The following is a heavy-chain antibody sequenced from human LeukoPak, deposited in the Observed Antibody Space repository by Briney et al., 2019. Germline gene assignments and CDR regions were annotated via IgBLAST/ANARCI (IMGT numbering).Heavy chain of an antibody. V-gene: IGHV3-74*01. D-gene: IGHD3-10*01. Sequence: GGCLRLSCAASGFTFSRYWMHWVRQVPGKGLVWVSRVNNDGSTTRYADSVKGRFTISRDNAKNTVYLQMNSLRAEDTAVYYCVRGGVTGSGTYYVLNWGQGTLITVSS. J-gene: IGHJ4*02. CDR2: VNNDGSTT. CDR1: GFTFSRYW. CDR3: VRGGVTGSGTYYVLN.